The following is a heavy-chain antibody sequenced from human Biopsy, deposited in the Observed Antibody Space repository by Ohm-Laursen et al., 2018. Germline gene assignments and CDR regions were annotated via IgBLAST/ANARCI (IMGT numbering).Heavy chain of an antibody. CDR3: ARDFRAAVERVVLKQWGHLDL. Sequence: ASVKVSCKASEDTFKRYAITRVRLVPGQGLEWMGGVLSYFQRPTYAPKFQDRLTLSKDISTSTIYMELSGLRVDDTAVYFCARDFRAAVERVVLKQWGHLDLWGQGT. CDR1: EDTFKRYA. V-gene: IGHV1-69*05. D-gene: IGHD6-19*01. J-gene: IGHJ3*01. CDR2: VLSYFQRP.